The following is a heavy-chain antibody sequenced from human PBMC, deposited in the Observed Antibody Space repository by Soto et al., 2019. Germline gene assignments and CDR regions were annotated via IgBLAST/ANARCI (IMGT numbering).Heavy chain of an antibody. CDR2: IYYSGST. Sequence: SETLSLTCTVSGGSISSSSYYWGWIRQPPGKGLEWIGSIYYSGSTYYNPSLKSRVTISVDTSKNQFSLKLSSVTAADTAVYYCARLVAVGVYFDYWGQGTLVTVSS. D-gene: IGHD6-19*01. CDR3: ARLVAVGVYFDY. J-gene: IGHJ4*02. CDR1: GGSISSSSYY. V-gene: IGHV4-39*07.